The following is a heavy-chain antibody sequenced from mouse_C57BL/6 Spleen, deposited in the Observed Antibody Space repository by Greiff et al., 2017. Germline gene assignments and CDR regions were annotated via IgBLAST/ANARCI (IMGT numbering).Heavy chain of an antibody. V-gene: IGHV1-54*01. Sequence: QVQLQQSGAELVRPGTSVKVSCKASGYAFTNYLIEWVKQRPGQGLEWIGVINPGSGGTNYNEKVKGKATLTADKSSSTAYMPLSSLTSEDSAVYFCARSDYYGLYYAMDYWGQGTSVTVSS. CDR1: GYAFTNYL. CDR2: INPGSGGT. J-gene: IGHJ4*01. D-gene: IGHD1-2*01. CDR3: ARSDYYGLYYAMDY.